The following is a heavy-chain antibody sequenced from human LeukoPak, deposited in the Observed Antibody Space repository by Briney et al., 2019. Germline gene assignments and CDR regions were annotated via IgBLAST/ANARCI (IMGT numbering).Heavy chain of an antibody. V-gene: IGHV3-11*04. CDR3: AREGVYAMDV. CDR2: ITSSSTTI. CDR1: GFTFSDYY. D-gene: IGHD2-8*01. J-gene: IGHJ6*02. Sequence: GGSLRLSCAASGFTFSDYYMSWIRQAPGKGLEWVSYITSSSTTIYYADSVKGRFTISRDNAKNSLFLQMNSLRAEDTAVYYCAREGVYAMDVWGQGTTVTVSS.